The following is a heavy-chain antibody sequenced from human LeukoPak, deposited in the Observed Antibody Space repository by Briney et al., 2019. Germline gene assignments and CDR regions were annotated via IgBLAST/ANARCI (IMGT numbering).Heavy chain of an antibody. D-gene: IGHD3-22*01. CDR3: ARHSNYYDSSGYYQFDY. Sequence: GESLKISCKGSGYSFTSYWIGWVRQMPGKGLEWIGIIYPGDSDTRYSPSFQGQVTISADKSISTAYLQWSSLKASDTAMYYCARHSNYYDSSGYYQFDYWGQGTLVTVSS. V-gene: IGHV5-51*01. J-gene: IGHJ4*02. CDR2: IYPGDSDT. CDR1: GYSFTSYW.